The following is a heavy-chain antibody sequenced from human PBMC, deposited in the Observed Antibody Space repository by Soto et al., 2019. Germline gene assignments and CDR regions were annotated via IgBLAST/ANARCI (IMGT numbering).Heavy chain of an antibody. Sequence: WGSLRLSCSASGFTFSSYAMHWVRQAPGKGLEYVSAISSNGGSTYYADSVKGRFTISRDNSENTLYLQMSSLRAEDTAVYYCVKDSGYSSGWGRYYYGTEVWGQGTTVSVSS. J-gene: IGHJ6*02. CDR2: ISSNGGST. CDR3: VKDSGYSSGWGRYYYGTEV. CDR1: GFTFSSYA. D-gene: IGHD6-19*01. V-gene: IGHV3-64D*06.